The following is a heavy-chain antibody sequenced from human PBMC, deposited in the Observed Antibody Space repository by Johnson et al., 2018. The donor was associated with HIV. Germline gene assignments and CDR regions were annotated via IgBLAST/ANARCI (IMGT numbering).Heavy chain of an antibody. CDR3: AKGDSSGWDAFDI. D-gene: IGHD6-19*01. J-gene: IGHJ3*02. V-gene: IGHV3-33*06. CDR1: GFTFSSYG. CDR2: IWYDGSNT. Sequence: QVQLVESGGGVVQPGRSLRLSCAASGFTFSSYGMHWVRQAPGKGLEWVALIWYDGSNTYYADSVKGRLTISRDNSKNTLYLQMNSLRAEDTAVYYCAKGDSSGWDAFDIWGQGTMVTVSS.